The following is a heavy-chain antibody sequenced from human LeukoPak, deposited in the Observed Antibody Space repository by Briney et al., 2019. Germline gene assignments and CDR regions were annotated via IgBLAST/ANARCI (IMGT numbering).Heavy chain of an antibody. J-gene: IGHJ4*02. CDR1: GFTFRSYW. V-gene: IGHV3-7*04. Sequence: RGSLRLSCAASGFTFRSYWMSWVRQAPGEGLEWGANIKQDGAEKYYMDSVKGRFSISRDNAKNSLYLQMNALRAEDTAVYYCARDVRPDYWGQGTLVTVS. CDR2: IKQDGAEK. CDR3: ARDVRPDY.